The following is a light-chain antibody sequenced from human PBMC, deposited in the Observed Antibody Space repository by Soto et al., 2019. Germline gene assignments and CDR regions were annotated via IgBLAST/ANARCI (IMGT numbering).Light chain of an antibody. CDR2: GAS. V-gene: IGKV3-20*01. CDR1: QAVSSIL. Sequence: EGVLTPSPGTLSLSPGERATLSCRASQAVSSILLAWYQQKPGQAPRLLIYGASSRATGIPDRFSGSGSGTDFTLTVSRLEPEDFAVYYCQQHGTSPIFGGGTKVDIK. J-gene: IGKJ4*01. CDR3: QQHGTSPI.